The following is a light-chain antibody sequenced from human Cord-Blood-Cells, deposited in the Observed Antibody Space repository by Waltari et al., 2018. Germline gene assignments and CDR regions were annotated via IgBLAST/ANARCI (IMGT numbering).Light chain of an antibody. J-gene: IGLJ1*01. CDR2: EVS. CDR3: SSYTSSSTLV. CDR1: RSDGGGYNY. Sequence: QSALTQPASVSGSPGQSITSSCTGTRSDGGGYNYVSWYQQHPGKAPKLMLDEVSNRPSGVFNRFSGSKSGNPASLTISGLQADDEADYYCSSYTSSSTLVFGTGTKVTVL. V-gene: IGLV2-14*01.